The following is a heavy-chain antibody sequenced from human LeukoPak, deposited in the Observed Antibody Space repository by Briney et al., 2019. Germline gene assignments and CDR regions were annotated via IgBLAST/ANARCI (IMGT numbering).Heavy chain of an antibody. J-gene: IGHJ3*02. CDR1: GFTFSSYE. CDR3: ATLGDAFDI. V-gene: IGHV3-48*03. CDR2: ISSSGSTI. Sequence: GGSLRLSCAASGFTFSSYEMNWVRQAAGKGLEWVSYISSSGSTIYYADSVKGRFTISRDNAKNSLYLQMNSLRAEDTAVYYCATLGDAFDIWGQGTMVTVSS. D-gene: IGHD7-27*01.